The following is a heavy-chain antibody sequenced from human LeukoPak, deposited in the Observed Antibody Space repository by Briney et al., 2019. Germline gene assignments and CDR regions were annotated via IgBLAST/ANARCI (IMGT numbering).Heavy chain of an antibody. CDR3: ARPYYVAANYYFDY. D-gene: IGHD1-26*01. V-gene: IGHV3-30*03. J-gene: IGHJ4*02. Sequence: PGRSLRLSCAASGFTFSSYGMHWVRQAPGKGLEWVAVISYDGSNKYYADSVKGRFTISRDNSKNTLYLQMNSLRAEDTAVYYCARPYYVAANYYFDYWGQGTLVTVSS. CDR1: GFTFSSYG. CDR2: ISYDGSNK.